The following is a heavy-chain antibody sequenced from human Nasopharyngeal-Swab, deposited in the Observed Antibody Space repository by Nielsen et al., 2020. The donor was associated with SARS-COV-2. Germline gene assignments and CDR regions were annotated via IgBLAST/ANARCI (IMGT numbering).Heavy chain of an antibody. V-gene: IGHV3-30*03. J-gene: IGHJ4*02. Sequence: GESLKISCAASGFTFSSFGMHWVRQAPGKGLEWVAFIAHDASNEYYGDSVKGRFSISRDSSKNTLYLQMDSLRGEDTAVYYCARDAPAHYGAFYWGRGTLVTVCS. CDR3: ARDAPAHYGAFY. CDR2: IAHDASNE. CDR1: GFTFSSFG. D-gene: IGHD4-17*01.